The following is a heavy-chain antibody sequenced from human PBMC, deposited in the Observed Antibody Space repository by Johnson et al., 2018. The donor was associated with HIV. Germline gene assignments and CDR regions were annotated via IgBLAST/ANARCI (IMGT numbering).Heavy chain of an antibody. J-gene: IGHJ3*02. CDR1: GFTFSSYA. V-gene: IGHV3-30-3*01. Sequence: QVQLVESGGGVVQPGRSLRLSCAASGFTFSSYAMHWVRQAPGKGLEWVAVISYDGSNKYYADSVKGRFTISRDNAKNSLHLQMNSLRAEDTAFYYCAREIIAARPSAFDIWGQGTMVTVSS. D-gene: IGHD6-6*01. CDR2: ISYDGSNK. CDR3: AREIIAARPSAFDI.